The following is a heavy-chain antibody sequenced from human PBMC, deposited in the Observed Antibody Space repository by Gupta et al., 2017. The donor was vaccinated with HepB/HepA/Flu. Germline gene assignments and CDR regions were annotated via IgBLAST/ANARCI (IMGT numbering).Heavy chain of an antibody. Sequence: QVQLQEWGPVLVKPSQTLSLTCTVSGGSISNSGYYWSWIRQHPGKGLEGIGFIYHNGNAHYSPSLKSRVTISVDTSKNQLALKLTSVTAADTAVYYCAKTDYDSSGFYLYGWFDPWGQGTLGTVSS. D-gene: IGHD3-22*01. J-gene: IGHJ5*02. CDR2: IYHNGNA. V-gene: IGHV4-31*03. CDR1: GGSISNSGYY. CDR3: AKTDYDSSGFYLYGWFDP.